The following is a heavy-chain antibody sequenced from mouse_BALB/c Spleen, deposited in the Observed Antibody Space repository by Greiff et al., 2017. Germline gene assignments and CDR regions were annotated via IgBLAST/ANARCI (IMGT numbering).Heavy chain of an antibody. CDR1: GYTFTDYN. CDR3: ARSGSFAY. D-gene: IGHD4-1*01. Sequence: EVQLQQSGPELVKPGASVKISCKASGYTFTDYNMHGVKQSHGKSLEWIGYIYPYNGGTGYNQKFKSKATLTVDNSSSTAYMELRSLTSEDSAVYYCARSGSFAYWGQGTLVTVSA. V-gene: IGHV1S29*02. CDR2: IYPYNGGT. J-gene: IGHJ3*01.